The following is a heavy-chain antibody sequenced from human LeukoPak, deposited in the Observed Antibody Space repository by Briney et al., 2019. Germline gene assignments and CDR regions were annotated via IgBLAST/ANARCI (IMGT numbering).Heavy chain of an antibody. CDR2: INPNSGGT. Sequence: ASVKVSCKASGYTFTGYYMHWVRQAPGQGLEWMGWINPNSGGTNYAQKFQGRVTMTRDTSISTAYMELSRLRSDDTAVYYCARVGCSSTSCYISWFDPWGQGTLVTVSS. V-gene: IGHV1-2*02. J-gene: IGHJ5*02. CDR1: GYTFTGYY. D-gene: IGHD2-2*02. CDR3: ARVGCSSTSCYISWFDP.